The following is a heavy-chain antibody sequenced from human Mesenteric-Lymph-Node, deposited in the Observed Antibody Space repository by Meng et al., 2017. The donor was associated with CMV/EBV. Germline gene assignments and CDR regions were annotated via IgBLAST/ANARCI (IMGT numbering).Heavy chain of an antibody. J-gene: IGHJ4*02. D-gene: IGHD3-3*01. CDR2: IYYSGSI. CDR1: GYSISSSNW. V-gene: IGHV4-28*03. Sequence: SETLSLTCAVSGYSISSSNWWGWIRQPPGKGLEWIGYIYYSGSIYYNPSLKSRVTMSVDTSKNQFSLKLSSVTAADTAVYYCAREKEVTISGLIIYFDYWGQGTLVTVSS. CDR3: AREKEVTISGLIIYFDY.